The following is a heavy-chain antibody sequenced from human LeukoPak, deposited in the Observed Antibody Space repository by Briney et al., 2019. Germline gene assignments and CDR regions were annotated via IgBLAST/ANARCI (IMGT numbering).Heavy chain of an antibody. CDR2: IYYSGST. J-gene: IGHJ4*02. CDR1: GGSVSSGSYY. Sequence: SETLSLTCTVSGGSVSSGSYYWSWIRQPPGKGLEWIGYIYYSGSTNYNPSLKSRVTISVDTSKNQFPLKLSSVTAADTAVYYCARVLGGSYGYYFDYWGQGTLVTVSS. V-gene: IGHV4-61*01. D-gene: IGHD1-26*01. CDR3: ARVLGGSYGYYFDY.